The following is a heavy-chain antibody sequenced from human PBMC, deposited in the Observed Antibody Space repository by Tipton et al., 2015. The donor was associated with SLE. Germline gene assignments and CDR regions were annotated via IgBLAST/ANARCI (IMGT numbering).Heavy chain of an antibody. CDR3: ARGLSSLVGFYYYYMDV. V-gene: IGHV4-39*01. D-gene: IGHD2-8*02. J-gene: IGHJ6*03. Sequence: TLSLTCAVSGDSIAGFGYYWGWIRQPPGEGLEWIGYISWIGSTNYNPSLKSRVTMSVDTSMNQFSLELSSVTAADTAVYYCARGLSSLVGFYYYYMDVWGKGTTVTVSS. CDR1: GDSIAGFGYY. CDR2: ISWIGST.